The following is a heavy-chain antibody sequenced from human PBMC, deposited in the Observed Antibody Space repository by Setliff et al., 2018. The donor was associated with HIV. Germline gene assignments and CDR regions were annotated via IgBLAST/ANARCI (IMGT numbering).Heavy chain of an antibody. D-gene: IGHD1-26*01. Sequence: PSETLSLTCIVSGASISSDTWSWIRQPPGKGLQWIGFIYNSEMINYNPSLKSRVSMSLDTSKNQFPLKLTSVTAADTAVYYCARGGTSSNWFDPWGQGTLVTVSS. CDR3: ARGGTSSNWFDP. CDR2: IYNSEMI. V-gene: IGHV4-59*01. J-gene: IGHJ5*02. CDR1: GASISSDT.